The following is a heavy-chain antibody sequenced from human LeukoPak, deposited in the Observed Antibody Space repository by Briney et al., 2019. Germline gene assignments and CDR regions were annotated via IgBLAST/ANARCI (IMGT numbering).Heavy chain of an antibody. J-gene: IGHJ6*03. V-gene: IGHV1-18*01. D-gene: IGHD6-13*01. CDR1: GYTFTSYG. Sequence: ASVKVSCKASGYTFTSYGISWVRQALGQGLEWMGWISAYNGNTNYAQKLQGRVTMTTDTSTSTAYMELRSLRSDDTAVYYCARVGYSSSWTNYYYYYMDVWGKGTTVTISS. CDR2: ISAYNGNT. CDR3: ARVGYSSSWTNYYYYYMDV.